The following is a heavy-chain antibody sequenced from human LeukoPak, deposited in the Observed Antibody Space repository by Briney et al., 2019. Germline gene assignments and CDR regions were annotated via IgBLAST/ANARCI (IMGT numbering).Heavy chain of an antibody. J-gene: IGHJ5*02. CDR1: GGSFSGYY. CDR3: ARGRGSRWWFGP. D-gene: IGHD5-24*01. Sequence: SETLSLTCAVYGGSFSGYYWSWIRQPPGKGLEWIGEINHSGSTNYNPSLKSRVTISVDTSKNQFSLKLSSVTAADTAVYYCARGRGSRWWFGPWGQGTLVTVSS. CDR2: INHSGST. V-gene: IGHV4-34*01.